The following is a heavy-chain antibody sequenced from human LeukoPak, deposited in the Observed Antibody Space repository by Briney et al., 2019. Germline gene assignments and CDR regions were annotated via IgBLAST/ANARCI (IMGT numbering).Heavy chain of an antibody. D-gene: IGHD3-10*01. CDR3: LGYYSGSPN. Sequence: PGGSLRLSCAASGFTFSYNWMHWVRQAPGKGLVWVSHISSDGRTTHYADSVKGRFTISRDSAKNTLFLQMNDLRAEDTAVYYCLGYYSGSPNWGQGTLVTVSS. CDR2: ISSDGRTT. CDR1: GFTFSYNW. V-gene: IGHV3-74*01. J-gene: IGHJ4*02.